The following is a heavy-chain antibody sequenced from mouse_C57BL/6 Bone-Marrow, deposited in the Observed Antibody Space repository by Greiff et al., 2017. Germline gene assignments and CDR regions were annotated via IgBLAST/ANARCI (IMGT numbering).Heavy chain of an antibody. J-gene: IGHJ4*01. V-gene: IGHV7-3*01. CDR2: IRNKANGYTT. D-gene: IGHD2-1*01. CDR1: GFTFTDYY. CDR3: ARDSNYVNAMDY. Sequence: EVHLVESGGGLVQPGGSLSLSCAASGFTFTDYYMSWVRQPPGKALEWLGFIRNKANGYTTEYSASVKGRFTISRDNSQSILYLQMDALRAEDSATYYCARDSNYVNAMDYWGQGTSVTVSS.